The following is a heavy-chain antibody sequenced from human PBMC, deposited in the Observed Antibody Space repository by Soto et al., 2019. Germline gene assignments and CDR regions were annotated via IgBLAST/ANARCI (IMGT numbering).Heavy chain of an antibody. V-gene: IGHV3-30*18. J-gene: IGHJ6*02. CDR2: ISYDGSNK. CDR1: GFTFSSYG. Sequence: GGSLRLSCAASGFTFSSYGMHWVRQAPGKGLEWVAVISYDGSNKYYADSVKGRFTISRDNSKNTLYLQMNSLRAEDTAVYYCAKDLGVYCSSTSCYGMDVWGQGTTVTVSS. CDR3: AKDLGVYCSSTSCYGMDV. D-gene: IGHD2-2*01.